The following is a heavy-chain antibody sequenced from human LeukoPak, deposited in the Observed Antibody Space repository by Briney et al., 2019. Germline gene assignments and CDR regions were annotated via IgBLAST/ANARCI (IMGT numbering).Heavy chain of an antibody. V-gene: IGHV4-59*01. D-gene: IGHD2-2*01. Sequence: SETLSLTCTVSGGSISSYYWSWIRQPPGKGLEWIGYIYYSGSTNYNPSLKSRVTISVDTSKNQFSLKLSSVTAADTAVYYCAWGQGLYCSSTSCYYYYMDVWGKGTTVTVSS. CDR2: IYYSGST. CDR3: AWGQGLYCSSTSCYYYYMDV. J-gene: IGHJ6*03. CDR1: GGSISSYY.